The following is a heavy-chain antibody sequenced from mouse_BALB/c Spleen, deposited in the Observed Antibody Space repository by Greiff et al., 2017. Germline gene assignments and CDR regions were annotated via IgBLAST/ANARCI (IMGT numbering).Heavy chain of an antibody. V-gene: IGHV1-18*01. CDR3: AREGDYRYEAY. Sequence: EVQLQQSGPELVKPGASVKIPCKASGYTFTDYNMDWVKQSHGKSLEWIGDINPNNGGTIYNQKFKGKATLTVDKSSSTAYMELRSLTSEDTAVYYCAREGDYRYEAYWGQGTLVTVSA. J-gene: IGHJ3*01. D-gene: IGHD2-14*01. CDR2: INPNNGGT. CDR1: GYTFTDYN.